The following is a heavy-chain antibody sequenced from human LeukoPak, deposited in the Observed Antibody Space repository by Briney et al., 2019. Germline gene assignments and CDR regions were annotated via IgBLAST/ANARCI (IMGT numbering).Heavy chain of an antibody. D-gene: IGHD3-22*01. Sequence: ASVKVSCKASGYTFTGYYMHWVRQAPGQGLEWMGWINPNSGGTNYAQKFQGRVTMTRDTSISTAYMELSRLRSDDTAVYYCARGWDYDSSGWSWFDPWGQGTLVTVSS. CDR1: GYTFTGYY. V-gene: IGHV1-2*02. J-gene: IGHJ5*02. CDR3: ARGWDYDSSGWSWFDP. CDR2: INPNSGGT.